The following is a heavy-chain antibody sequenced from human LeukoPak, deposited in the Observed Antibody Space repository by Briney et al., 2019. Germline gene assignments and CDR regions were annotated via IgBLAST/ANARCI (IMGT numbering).Heavy chain of an antibody. Sequence: SETLSLTCAVYGGSFSGYYWSWIRQPPGKGLEWIGEINHSGSTNYNPSLKSRVTISVDTSKNQFSLKLSSVTAADTAVYYCAREENAGDWFDPWGQGTLVTVSS. D-gene: IGHD1-1*01. CDR3: AREENAGDWFDP. V-gene: IGHV4-34*01. J-gene: IGHJ5*02. CDR2: INHSGST. CDR1: GGSFSGYY.